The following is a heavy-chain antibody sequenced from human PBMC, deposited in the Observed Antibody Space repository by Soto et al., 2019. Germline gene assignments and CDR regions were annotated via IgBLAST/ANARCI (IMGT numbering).Heavy chain of an antibody. V-gene: IGHV1-2*02. J-gene: IGHJ6*02. CDR3: AKGGAIVAAGTRVYLYNAMDV. CDR1: GYTFTGYY. Sequence: QVQLVQSGTEVKRPGDSVKVSCKASGYTFTGYYVHWVRQAPGQGLEWMGWINPNSGYTYLAQRFQGRVTMNRDTSIGTAYMELRGLTSDDTAEYYCAKGGAIVAAGTRVYLYNAMDVWGQGTTVTVSS. D-gene: IGHD5-12*01. CDR2: INPNSGYT.